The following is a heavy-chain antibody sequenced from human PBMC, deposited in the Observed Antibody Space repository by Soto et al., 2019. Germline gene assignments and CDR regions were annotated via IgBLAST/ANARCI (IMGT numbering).Heavy chain of an antibody. Sequence: QVQLVESGGGVVQPGMSLRLSCAASGFTFSSYAMHWVRQAPGKGLEWVSLISHDVSTEHYADSVMGRVTISRDNSKHTLYLQLHILRDEDTASYYGASGRGDGIYDDVVHAFDIWGQGTMVTVSS. CDR3: ASGRGDGIYDDVVHAFDI. CDR2: ISHDVSTE. J-gene: IGHJ3*02. V-gene: IGHV3-30-3*01. CDR1: GFTFSSYA. D-gene: IGHD3-16*01.